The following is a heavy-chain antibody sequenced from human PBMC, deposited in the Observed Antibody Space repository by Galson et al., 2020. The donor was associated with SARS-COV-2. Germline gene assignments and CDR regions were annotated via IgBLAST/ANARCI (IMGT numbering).Heavy chain of an antibody. J-gene: IGHJ5*02. V-gene: IGHV3-33*01. CDR3: ARDLAVAGTMPHQDWFDP. CDR2: IWYDGSNK. CDR1: GFTFSSYG. Sequence: GGSLRLSCAASGFTFSSYGMHWVRQAPGKGLEWVAVIWYDGSNKYYADSVKGRFTISRVNSKNTLYLQMNSLRAEDTAVYYCARDLAVAGTMPHQDWFDPWGQGTLVTVSS. D-gene: IGHD6-19*01.